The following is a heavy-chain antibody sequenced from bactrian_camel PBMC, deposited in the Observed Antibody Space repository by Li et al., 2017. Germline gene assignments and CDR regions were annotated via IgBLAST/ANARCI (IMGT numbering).Heavy chain of an antibody. D-gene: IGHD2*01. J-gene: IGHJ4*01. V-gene: IGHV3S40*01. CDR2: IGSTIGSSRVI. CDR3: AKGWDSSGDWSD. Sequence: VQLVESGGGSVEAGGSLTLSCAASGYTYSSYIMGWFRQAPGKGLEWVATIGSTIGSSRVIAYSDPVKGRFTISRDNAKNTVYLQLDSLKTEDTGKYHCAKGWDSSGDWSDRGQGTQVTVS. CDR1: GYTYSSYI.